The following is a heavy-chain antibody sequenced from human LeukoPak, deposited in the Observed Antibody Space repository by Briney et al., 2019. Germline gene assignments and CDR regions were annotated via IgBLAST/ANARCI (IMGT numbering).Heavy chain of an antibody. D-gene: IGHD6-13*01. CDR3: AKTGGVAAADY. Sequence: GSLRLSCAASGFTFSSYAMSWVRQAPGEGLEWVSAISGSGGSTYYADSVKGPFTISRDNSKNMLYLQMNSLRAEDTAVYYCAKTGGVAAADYWGQGTLVTVSS. V-gene: IGHV3-23*01. J-gene: IGHJ4*02. CDR1: GFTFSSYA. CDR2: ISGSGGST.